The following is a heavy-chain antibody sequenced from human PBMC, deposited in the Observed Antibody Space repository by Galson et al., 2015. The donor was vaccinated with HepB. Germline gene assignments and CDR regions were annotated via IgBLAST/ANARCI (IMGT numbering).Heavy chain of an antibody. V-gene: IGHV3-7*01. J-gene: IGHJ6*03. CDR2: IKQDGSEK. Sequence: SLRLSCAASGFTFSSYWMSWVRQAPGKGLEWVANIKQDGSEKYYVDSVKGRFTISRDNAKNSLYLQMNSLRAEDTAVYYCARVGLEVILRYEPDYYYYMDVWGKGTTVTVSS. CDR1: GFTFSSYW. CDR3: ARVGLEVILRYEPDYYYYMDV. D-gene: IGHD3-22*01.